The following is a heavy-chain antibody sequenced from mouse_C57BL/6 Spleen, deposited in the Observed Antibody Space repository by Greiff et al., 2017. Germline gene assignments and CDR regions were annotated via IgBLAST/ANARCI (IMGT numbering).Heavy chain of an antibody. CDR2: INPNNGGT. Sequence: EVKLQESGPELVKPGASVKIPCKASGYTFTDYNMDWVKQSHGKSLEWIGDINPNNGGTIYNQKFKGKATLTVDKSSSTAYMELRSLTSEDTAVYYCARYNYYGSSDFDYWGQGTTLTVSS. D-gene: IGHD1-1*01. CDR1: GYTFTDYN. J-gene: IGHJ2*01. CDR3: ARYNYYGSSDFDY. V-gene: IGHV1-18*01.